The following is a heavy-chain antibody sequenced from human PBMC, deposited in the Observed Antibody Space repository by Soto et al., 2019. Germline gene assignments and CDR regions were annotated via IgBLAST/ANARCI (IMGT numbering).Heavy chain of an antibody. CDR3: AHSPQSSGSYLSSSFDY. CDR1: GGSISSSSYY. Sequence: PSETLSLTCTVSGGSISSSSYYWGWIRQPPGKGLEWIGGIYYSGNTYYNPSLKSRLTISVDTSKNQFSLKLSSVTAADTATSYCAHSPQSSGSYLSSSFDYWGQGTLVTVSS. CDR2: IYYSGNT. J-gene: IGHJ4*02. D-gene: IGHD6-19*01. V-gene: IGHV4-39*01.